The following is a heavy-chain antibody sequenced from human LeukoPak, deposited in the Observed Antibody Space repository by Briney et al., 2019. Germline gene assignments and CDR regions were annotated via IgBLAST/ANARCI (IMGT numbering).Heavy chain of an antibody. J-gene: IGHJ3*02. D-gene: IGHD3-22*01. V-gene: IGHV4-59*12. CDR1: GGSIRSFY. CDR2: IYYTGSP. CDR3: ARSDWIVVITDAFDI. Sequence: SETLSLTCSVSGGSIRSFYWSWFRQPPGKGLEWIGYIYYTGSPDYNPSLNSRVTISVDTSKNQFSLKLSSVTAADTAVYYCARSDWIVVITDAFDIWGQGTMVTVSS.